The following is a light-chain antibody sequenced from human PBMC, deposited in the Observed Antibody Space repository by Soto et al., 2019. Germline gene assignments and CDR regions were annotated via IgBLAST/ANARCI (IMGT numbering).Light chain of an antibody. V-gene: IGLV1-44*01. CDR1: SSNIRSNT. CDR3: AAWDDSLNGRV. Sequence: ALTQPPSASGTPGQRVTISCSGSSSNIRSNTVNWYQHLPGTAPKLLIYSGNQRPSGVPDRFSGSKSGTSASLAISGLQSEDEADYYCAAWDDSLNGRVFGTGTKVTVL. CDR2: SGN. J-gene: IGLJ1*01.